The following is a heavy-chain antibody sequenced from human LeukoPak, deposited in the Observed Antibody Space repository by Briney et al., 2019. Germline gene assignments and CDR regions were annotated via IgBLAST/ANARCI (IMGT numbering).Heavy chain of an antibody. J-gene: IGHJ4*02. CDR2: ISACNGNT. CDR3: ARDLRSYYGSGSFNY. D-gene: IGHD3-10*01. CDR1: GYTFTSYG. Sequence: GASVKVSCKASGYTFTSYGISWVRQAPGQGLEWMGWISACNGNTNYAQKLQGRVTMTTDTSTSTAYMELRSLRSDDTAVYYCARDLRSYYGSGSFNYWGQGTLVTVSS. V-gene: IGHV1-18*01.